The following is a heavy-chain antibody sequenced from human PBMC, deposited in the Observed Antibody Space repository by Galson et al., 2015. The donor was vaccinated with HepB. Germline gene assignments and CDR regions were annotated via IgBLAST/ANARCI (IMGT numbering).Heavy chain of an antibody. CDR3: ARDRGLRLDAFDI. Sequence: SLRLSCAASGFTFSSYSMNWVRQAPGKGLEWVPSISSSSSYIYYADSVKGRFTISRDNAKNSLYLQMNSLRAEDTAVYYCARDRGLRLDAFDIWGQGTMVTVSS. D-gene: IGHD5/OR15-5a*01. J-gene: IGHJ3*02. CDR1: GFTFSSYS. V-gene: IGHV3-21*01. CDR2: ISSSSSYI.